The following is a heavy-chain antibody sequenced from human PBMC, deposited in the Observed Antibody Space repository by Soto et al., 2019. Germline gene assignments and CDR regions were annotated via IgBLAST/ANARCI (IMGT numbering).Heavy chain of an antibody. CDR2: INPNSGGT. V-gene: IGHV1-2*04. D-gene: IGHD1-1*01. Sequence: QVQLVQSGAEVKKPGASVKVSCKASGYTFTGYYMHWVRQAPGQGLEWMGWINPNSGGTNYAQKLQGWVTMTRDTSIRTAYMELSRLRSDDTAVYCCARDNPADYTTGTTDGFDPWGQRTLVTVS. CDR1: GYTFTGYY. CDR3: ARDNPADYTTGTTDGFDP. J-gene: IGHJ5*02.